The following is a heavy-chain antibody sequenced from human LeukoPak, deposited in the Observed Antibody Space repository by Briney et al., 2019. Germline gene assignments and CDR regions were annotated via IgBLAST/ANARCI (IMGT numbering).Heavy chain of an antibody. Sequence: GGSLRLSCAASGFTFSSYSMNWVRQAPGKGLEWVSYISSSSSYTNYADSVKGRFTISRDNAKNSLYLQMNSLRAEDTAVYYSARDRLDSLEPPENIRPPLDYWGQGTLVTVSS. CDR2: ISSSSSYT. D-gene: IGHD2/OR15-2a*01. CDR1: GFTFSSYS. V-gene: IGHV3-21*05. CDR3: ARDRLDSLEPPENIRPPLDY. J-gene: IGHJ4*02.